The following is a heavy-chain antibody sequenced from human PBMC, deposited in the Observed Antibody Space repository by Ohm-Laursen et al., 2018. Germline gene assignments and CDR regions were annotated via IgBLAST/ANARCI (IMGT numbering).Heavy chain of an antibody. J-gene: IGHJ4*02. CDR2: IKQDGSEK. CDR3: AKTTVNTWVAFDS. D-gene: IGHD4-17*01. V-gene: IGHV3-7*03. Sequence: SLRLSCTASGFTFATYWMTWVRQAPGKGLEWVAKIKQDGSEKYYVDSVKGRFTISRDNAKNSLYLQMNSLRADDTAVYYCAKTTVNTWVAFDSWGQGALVTVSS. CDR1: GFTFATYW.